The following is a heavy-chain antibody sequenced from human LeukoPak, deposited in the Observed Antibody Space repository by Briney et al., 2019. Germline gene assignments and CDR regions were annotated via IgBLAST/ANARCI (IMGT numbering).Heavy chain of an antibody. V-gene: IGHV3-30*02. CDR2: IRYDESNK. D-gene: IGHD3-10*01. CDR1: RFTFSSYG. J-gene: IGHJ4*02. CDR3: ARDSSTYYYGSGSYGGSVDY. Sequence: PGGSLRLSCAASRFTFSSYGMHWVRQAPGKGLEWVTFIRYDESNKYYADSVKGRFTISRDNSKNTLYLQMNSLRAEHTAVYYCARDSSTYYYGSGSYGGSVDYWGQGTLVTVSS.